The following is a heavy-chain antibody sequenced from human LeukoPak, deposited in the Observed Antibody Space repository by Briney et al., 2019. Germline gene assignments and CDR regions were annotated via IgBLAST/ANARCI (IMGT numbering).Heavy chain of an antibody. CDR2: INPNSGGT. CDR1: GYTFTGYY. J-gene: IGHJ5*02. V-gene: IGHV1-2*02. D-gene: IGHD4-23*01. CDR3: ASGATVVTGWFDP. Sequence: ASVKVSCKASGYTFTGYYMHWVRQAPGQGLEWMGWINPNSGGTNYAQRFQGRVTMTRDTSISTAYMELSRLRSDDTAVYYCASGATVVTGWFDPWGQGTLVTVSS.